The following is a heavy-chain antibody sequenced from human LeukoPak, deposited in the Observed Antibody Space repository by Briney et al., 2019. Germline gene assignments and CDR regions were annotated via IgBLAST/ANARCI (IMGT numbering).Heavy chain of an antibody. J-gene: IGHJ4*02. CDR2: MSGSGGST. CDR1: GFTFSNYA. CDR3: AKGYSGSYIDY. D-gene: IGHD1-26*01. V-gene: IGHV3-23*01. Sequence: GGSLRLSCAASGFTFSNYAMSWVRQAPGKGLEWVSTMSGSGGSTYYADSVKGRFTISRDNSKNTLYLQMNSLRAEDRDVYACAKGYSGSYIDYWGQGTLVTVSS.